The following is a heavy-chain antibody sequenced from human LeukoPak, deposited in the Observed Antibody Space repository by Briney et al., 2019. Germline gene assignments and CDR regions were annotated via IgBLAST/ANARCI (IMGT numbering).Heavy chain of an antibody. Sequence: GRSLRLSCAASGFTFSSYAMHWVRQGPGKGLEWVAVISYDGSNKYYADSVKGRFTISRDNSKNTLYLQMNSQRAEDTAVYYCARDHSGWLDYWGQGTLVTVSS. CDR1: GFTFSSYA. CDR3: ARDHSGWLDY. V-gene: IGHV3-30*01. D-gene: IGHD6-19*01. CDR2: ISYDGSNK. J-gene: IGHJ4*02.